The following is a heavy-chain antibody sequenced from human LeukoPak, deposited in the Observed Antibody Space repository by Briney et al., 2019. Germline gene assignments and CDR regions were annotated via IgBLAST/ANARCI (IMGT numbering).Heavy chain of an antibody. J-gene: IGHJ3*02. CDR3: ATISDFWSKPHDAFDI. CDR2: FDPEDGET. CDR1: GYTLTELS. D-gene: IGHD3-3*01. V-gene: IGHV1-24*01. Sequence: ASVKVSCKVSGYTLTELSMHWVRQAPGKGLEWMGGFDPEDGETIYAQKFQGRVTMTEDTSTGTAYMELSSLRSEDTAVYYCATISDFWSKPHDAFDIWGQGTMVTVSS.